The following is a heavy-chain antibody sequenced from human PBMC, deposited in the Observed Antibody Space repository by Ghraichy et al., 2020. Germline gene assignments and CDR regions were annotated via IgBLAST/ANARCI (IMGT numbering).Heavy chain of an antibody. Sequence: SGPTLVKPTQTLTLTCTFSGFSLSTSGMCVSWIRQPPGKALEWLALIDWDDDKYYSTSLKTRLTISKDTSKNQVVLTMTNMDPVDTATYYCARTTRDLPSSGSLDYFDYWGQGTLVTVSS. D-gene: IGHD1-26*01. CDR1: GFSLSTSGMC. CDR3: ARTTRDLPSSGSLDYFDY. V-gene: IGHV2-70*01. CDR2: IDWDDDK. J-gene: IGHJ4*02.